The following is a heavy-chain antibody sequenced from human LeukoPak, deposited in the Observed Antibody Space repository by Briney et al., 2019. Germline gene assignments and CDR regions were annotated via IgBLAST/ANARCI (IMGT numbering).Heavy chain of an antibody. J-gene: IGHJ4*02. Sequence: SETLSLTCTVSGGSINSGAYYWSWIRQHPGKGPEWIGYIYYSGSTYYNPSLKSRIIISVDTSKNQFSLKLRSVTAADTAVYYCARAGYSGFDFNFDYWGQGTLVTVSS. CDR2: IYYSGST. CDR3: ARAGYSGFDFNFDY. CDR1: GGSINSGAYY. V-gene: IGHV4-31*03. D-gene: IGHD5-12*01.